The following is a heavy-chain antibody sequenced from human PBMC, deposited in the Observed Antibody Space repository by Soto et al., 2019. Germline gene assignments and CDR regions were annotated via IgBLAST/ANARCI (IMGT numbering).Heavy chain of an antibody. CDR3: ATAAGDGPYYFDY. V-gene: IGHV1-69*13. Sequence: ASVKVSCKASGGTFSSYAISWVRQAPGKGLEWMGGIIPIFGTANYAQKFQGRVTITADESTGTAYMELSSLRSEDTAVYYCATAAGDGPYYFDYWGQGTLVTVS. D-gene: IGHD4-17*01. J-gene: IGHJ4*02. CDR2: IIPIFGTA. CDR1: GGTFSSYA.